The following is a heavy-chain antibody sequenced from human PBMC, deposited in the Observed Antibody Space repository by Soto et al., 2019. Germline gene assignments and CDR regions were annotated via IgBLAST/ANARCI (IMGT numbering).Heavy chain of an antibody. CDR3: ARQGSNGAYYYGMDV. CDR2: IYPGDSDT. D-gene: IGHD2-8*01. V-gene: IGHV5-51*01. Sequence: VESLKIFWNGAGDRFSSDWIAWVRQMPWKGLEWMGIIYPGDSDTIYSPSFQGQVTMSVDKSNSTAYLQWSSLKASDTAMYYCARQGSNGAYYYGMDVWGQGTTVTVSS. J-gene: IGHJ6*02. CDR1: GDRFSSDW.